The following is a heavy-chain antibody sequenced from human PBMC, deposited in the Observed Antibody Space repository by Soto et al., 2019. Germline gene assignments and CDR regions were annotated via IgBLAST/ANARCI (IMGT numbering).Heavy chain of an antibody. J-gene: IGHJ3*02. V-gene: IGHV3-48*03. Sequence: SGGSLRLSCAASGFTFSSYEMNWVRQAPGKGLEWVSYISSTGNTIYYADSVKGRFTISRDNAKNSLYLQMNSLRAEDTAVYYCASTMLTAANDAFDIWGQGTMVTVSS. CDR2: ISSTGNTI. CDR3: ASTMLTAANDAFDI. CDR1: GFTFSSYE. D-gene: IGHD2-21*02.